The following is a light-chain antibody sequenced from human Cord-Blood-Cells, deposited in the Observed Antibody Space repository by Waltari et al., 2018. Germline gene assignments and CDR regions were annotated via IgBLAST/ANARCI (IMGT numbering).Light chain of an antibody. CDR1: SSDVGGYNY. Sequence: QSALTQPASVSGSPGQSITISCTGTSSDVGGYNYVSWYQQHPGKAPKLMIYDVSKRPSGVSSRFSASKSGNTASLTISGLQAEDEADYYCSSYTSSSTLVFGGGTKLTVL. V-gene: IGLV2-14*01. J-gene: IGLJ3*02. CDR3: SSYTSSSTLV. CDR2: DVS.